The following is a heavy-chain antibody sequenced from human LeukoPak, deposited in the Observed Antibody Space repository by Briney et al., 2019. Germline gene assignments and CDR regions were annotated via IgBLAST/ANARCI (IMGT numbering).Heavy chain of an antibody. V-gene: IGHV4-34*01. Sequence: SQTLSLTCAVYGGSFSGYYWSWIRQPPGKGLEWIGEINHSGSTNYSPSLKSRVTISVDTSKNQFSLKLSSVTAADTAVYYCARGPPGGAFDIWGQGTMVTVSS. CDR2: INHSGST. CDR1: GGSFSGYY. J-gene: IGHJ3*02. D-gene: IGHD3-16*01. CDR3: ARGPPGGAFDI.